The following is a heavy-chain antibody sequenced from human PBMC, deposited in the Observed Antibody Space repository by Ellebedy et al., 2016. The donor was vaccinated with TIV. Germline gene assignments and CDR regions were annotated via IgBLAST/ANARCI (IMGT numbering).Heavy chain of an antibody. Sequence: GGSLRLSXAASGFTFSSYGMHWVRQAPGKGLEWVAVIWYDGSNKYYADSVKGRFTISRDNSKNTLYLQMNSLRAEDTAVYYCARGSRQQLVPIPDYWGQGTLVTVSS. CDR1: GFTFSSYG. CDR3: ARGSRQQLVPIPDY. V-gene: IGHV3-33*01. CDR2: IWYDGSNK. J-gene: IGHJ4*02. D-gene: IGHD6-13*01.